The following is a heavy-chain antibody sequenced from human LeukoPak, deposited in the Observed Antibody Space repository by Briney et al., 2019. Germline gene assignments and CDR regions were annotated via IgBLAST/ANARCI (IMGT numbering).Heavy chain of an antibody. CDR3: AKDSAKKYDDY. Sequence: PGGSLRLSCAASGFMFSSYAMSWVRQAPGKGLEWVSGISGSDGSTNYADSVKGRFTISRENSKNTLYLQMNSLRAEDTAVYYCAKDSAKKYDDYWGQGTLVTVSS. V-gene: IGHV3-23*01. J-gene: IGHJ4*02. CDR1: GFMFSSYA. CDR2: ISGSDGST. D-gene: IGHD2/OR15-2a*01.